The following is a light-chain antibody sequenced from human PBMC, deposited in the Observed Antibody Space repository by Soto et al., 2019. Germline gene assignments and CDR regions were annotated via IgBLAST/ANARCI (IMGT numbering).Light chain of an antibody. J-gene: IGLJ1*01. CDR3: SSYTSSSTYV. V-gene: IGLV2-14*01. CDR2: DVS. Sequence: ALTQPASVSGSPGHSITISCTGTSSDVGGYNYVSWYQQHPGKAPKLMIYDVSNRPSGISNRFSGSKSGNTASLTISGLQAEDEADYYCSSYTSSSTYVFGTGTKVTVL. CDR1: SSDVGGYNY.